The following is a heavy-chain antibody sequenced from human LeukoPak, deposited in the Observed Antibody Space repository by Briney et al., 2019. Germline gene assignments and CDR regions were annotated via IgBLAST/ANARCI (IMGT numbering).Heavy chain of an antibody. J-gene: IGHJ5*02. Sequence: ASVKVSCKASGYTFTSYDINWVRQATGQGLEWMGWMNPNSGNTGYAQKFQGRVTITRNTSISTAYMELSSLRSEDTAVYYCARGRRYSSSWAYNWIDPWGQGTLVTVSS. D-gene: IGHD6-6*01. CDR1: GYTFTSYD. CDR2: MNPNSGNT. V-gene: IGHV1-8*03. CDR3: ARGRRYSSSWAYNWIDP.